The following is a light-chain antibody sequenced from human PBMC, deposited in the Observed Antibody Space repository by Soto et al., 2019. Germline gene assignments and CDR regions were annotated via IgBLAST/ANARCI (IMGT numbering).Light chain of an antibody. CDR2: DAS. CDR1: QSVSSY. V-gene: IGKV3-11*01. J-gene: IGKJ3*01. Sequence: DIVLTQSPATLSLSPGERATLSCRASQSVSSYLAWYQQKPGQAPRLLIYDASNRATGIPARFSGSGSGTDFTLTISSLEPEDLAVYYCQQRSNWITFGPGTKVDIK. CDR3: QQRSNWIT.